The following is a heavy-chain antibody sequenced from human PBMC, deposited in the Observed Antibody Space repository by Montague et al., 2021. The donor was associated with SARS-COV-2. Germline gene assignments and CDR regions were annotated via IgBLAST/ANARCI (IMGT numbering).Heavy chain of an antibody. Sequence: SETLSLTCAVSGGSFSGYYWTWFRQSPGKGLEWIAEINHSGTTNYNFNPSLRSRVPISVDTSKSQFSLKLTSVTAADTGVYYCARWDPQTLTLIGLRGKSASDYWGRGTLVTVSS. CDR2: INHSGTT. V-gene: IGHV4-34*01. CDR3: ARWDPQTLTLIGLRGKSASDY. D-gene: IGHD4-23*01. J-gene: IGHJ4*02. CDR1: GGSFSGYY.